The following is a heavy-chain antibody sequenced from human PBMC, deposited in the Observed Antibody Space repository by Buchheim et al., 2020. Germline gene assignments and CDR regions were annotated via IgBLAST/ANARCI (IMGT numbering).Heavy chain of an antibody. CDR3: ARRTVGANGYFDL. CDR1: GYTFTSYH. V-gene: IGHV1-46*01. J-gene: IGHJ2*01. D-gene: IGHD1-26*01. Sequence: QVQLVQSGAEVKKPGASVKVSCKASGYTFTSYHIHWVRQAPGQGLEWMGIFNPTGGSTSYAQKFQGRVTVTRDTSTSTVYMELSSPRSEDTAVYYCARRTVGANGYFDLWGRGTL. CDR2: FNPTGGST.